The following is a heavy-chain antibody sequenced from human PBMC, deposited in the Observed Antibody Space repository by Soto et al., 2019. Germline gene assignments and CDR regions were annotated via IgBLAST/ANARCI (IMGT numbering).Heavy chain of an antibody. D-gene: IGHD1-26*01. CDR1: GFTFSSYG. CDR3: ARERGGELPYFDY. Sequence: GGSLRLSCAASGFTFSSYGMHWVRQAPGKGLEWVAVIWYDGSNKYYADSVKGRFTISRDNSKNTLYLQMNSLRAEDTAVYYCARERGGELPYFDYWGQGTLVTVSS. J-gene: IGHJ4*02. CDR2: IWYDGSNK. V-gene: IGHV3-33*01.